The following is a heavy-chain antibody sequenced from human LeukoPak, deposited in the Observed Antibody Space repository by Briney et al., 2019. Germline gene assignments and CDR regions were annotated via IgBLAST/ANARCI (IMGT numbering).Heavy chain of an antibody. CDR2: ISYDGSNK. D-gene: IGHD3-16*02. J-gene: IGHJ4*02. V-gene: IGHV3-30*18. Sequence: GGSLRLSRAASGFTFTNYGMHWVRQAPGKGLEWVAVISYDGSNKYYADSVKGRFTISRDNSTNTLYLQMNSLRAEDTAVYYCAKEDFAGLSFDYWGQGTLLTVSS. CDR1: GFTFTNYG. CDR3: AKEDFAGLSFDY.